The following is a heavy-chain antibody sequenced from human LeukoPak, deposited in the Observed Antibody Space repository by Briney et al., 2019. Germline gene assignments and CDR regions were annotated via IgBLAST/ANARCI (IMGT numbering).Heavy chain of an antibody. CDR2: MSGSGGMT. Sequence: PGGSLRLSCEGSGFTFSNYAMSWVRQAPGKGLEWVSAMSGSGGMTYSADSVKGRFTISRDNSKNTLYLQMNSLRAEDTAVYYCAKDRRYSRDLDYWGQGTLVTVSS. D-gene: IGHD6-13*01. CDR3: AKDRRYSRDLDY. J-gene: IGHJ4*02. V-gene: IGHV3-23*01. CDR1: GFTFSNYA.